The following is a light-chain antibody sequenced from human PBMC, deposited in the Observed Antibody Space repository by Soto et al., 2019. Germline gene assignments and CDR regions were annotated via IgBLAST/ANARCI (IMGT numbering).Light chain of an antibody. J-gene: IGLJ2*01. CDR1: SGSIASNY. CDR2: EDN. V-gene: IGLV6-57*01. Sequence: NFMLTQPHSVSESPGKTVTISCTRSSGSIASNYVQWYQQRPGSSPTTVIYEDNQRPSGVPDRFSGSIDSSSNSAPLTISGLKPEDEADHYCQSYDSRNVVFGGGTKLTVL. CDR3: QSYDSRNVV.